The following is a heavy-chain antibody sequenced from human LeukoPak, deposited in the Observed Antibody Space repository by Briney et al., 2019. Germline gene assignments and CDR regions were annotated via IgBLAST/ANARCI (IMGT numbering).Heavy chain of an antibody. Sequence: GGSLRLSCAASGFTFSSYAMSWVRQAPGKGLKWVPAISGSGGSTYYADSVKGRFTISRDNSKNTLYLQMNSLRAEDTAVYYCAKEPTVTTNFDYWGQGTLVTVSS. D-gene: IGHD4-11*01. CDR3: AKEPTVTTNFDY. J-gene: IGHJ4*02. CDR1: GFTFSSYA. CDR2: ISGSGGST. V-gene: IGHV3-23*01.